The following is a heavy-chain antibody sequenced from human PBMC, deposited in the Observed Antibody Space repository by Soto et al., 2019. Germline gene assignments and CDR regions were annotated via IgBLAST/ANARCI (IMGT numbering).Heavy chain of an antibody. V-gene: IGHV3-30-3*01. CDR3: ARPSRYCTNGVCYGDNAFDI. D-gene: IGHD2-8*01. CDR2: ISYDGSNK. CDR1: GFTFSSYA. Sequence: PGGSLRLSCAASGFTFSSYAMHWVRQAPGKGLEWVVVISYDGSNKYYADSVKGRFTISRDNSKNTLYLQMNSLRAEDTAVYYCARPSRYCTNGVCYGDNAFDIWGQGTMVTVSS. J-gene: IGHJ3*02.